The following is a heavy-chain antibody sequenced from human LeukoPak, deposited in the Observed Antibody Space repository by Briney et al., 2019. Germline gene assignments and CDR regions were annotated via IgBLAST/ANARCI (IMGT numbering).Heavy chain of an antibody. J-gene: IGHJ1*01. CDR1: GYTFTSYG. D-gene: IGHD2-2*03. CDR3: ARDLDIVVVPAALEYFQH. Sequence: ASVKVSCKASGYTFTSYGISWVRQAPGQGLEWMGWISAYNGNTIYAQKLQGRVTLTTDTSTSTAYMELRSLRSDDTAVYYCARDLDIVVVPAALEYFQHWGQGTLVTVSS. CDR2: ISAYNGNT. V-gene: IGHV1-18*01.